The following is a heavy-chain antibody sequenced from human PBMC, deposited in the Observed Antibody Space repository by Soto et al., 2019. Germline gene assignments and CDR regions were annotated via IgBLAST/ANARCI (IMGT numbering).Heavy chain of an antibody. CDR1: EFPFSDHA. J-gene: IGHJ4*02. V-gene: IGHV3-23*01. D-gene: IGHD6-19*01. CDR2: ISATGGTT. Sequence: GVSLSLSCLVAEFPFSDHAMDWVRHAPGKGLEWVSEISATGGTTNYADSVKGRYTISRDNSNNTLYLQLTNLRAEDTAMFYCAKASSAWYGSKNYYCDSWGQGARVTVSA. CDR3: AKASSAWYGSKNYYCDS.